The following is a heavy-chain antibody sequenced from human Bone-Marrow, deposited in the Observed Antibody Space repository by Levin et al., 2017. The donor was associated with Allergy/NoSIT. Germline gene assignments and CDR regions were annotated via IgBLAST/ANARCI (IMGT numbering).Heavy chain of an antibody. CDR3: ARNSGSCNSCGY. V-gene: IGHV3-66*01. J-gene: IGHJ4*02. D-gene: IGHD2-21*01. CDR2: IYSDGST. CDR1: GFTVSNTY. Sequence: LSLTCAASGFTVSNTYMSWVRQAPGKGLEWVSLIYSDGSTRFADSVKGRFTISRDSSKNTLYLQMNSLRAEDTAVYYCARNSGSCNSCGYWGQGTLVTVSS.